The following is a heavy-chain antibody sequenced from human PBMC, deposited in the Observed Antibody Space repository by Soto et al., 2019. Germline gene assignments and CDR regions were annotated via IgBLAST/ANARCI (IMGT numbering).Heavy chain of an antibody. D-gene: IGHD3-16*01. V-gene: IGHV4-4*02. CDR3: AENGSYDLVN. J-gene: IGHJ4*02. CDR1: GGSVSRDNW. Sequence: PSETLSLTCGVSGGSVSRDNWWSWVRQPPGKGLEWIGEIHHSGSTNYSPSLKSRVTMSVDKSRNQFSLKLTSVNAADTAVYYCAENGSYDLVNWGQGTRVTVSS. CDR2: IHHSGST.